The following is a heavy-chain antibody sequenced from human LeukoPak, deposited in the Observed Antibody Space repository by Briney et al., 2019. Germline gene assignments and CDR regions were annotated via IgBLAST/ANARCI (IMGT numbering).Heavy chain of an antibody. CDR2: ISGSSSYI. Sequence: GGSLRLSCAASGFIFSAYSINWVRQAPGKGLEWVSSISGSSSYIYYADSVKGRFAISRDNAKNSLYLQMNSLRAEDTAKYYCARDYRGWYYFDYWGQGTLVTVSS. CDR3: ARDYRGWYYFDY. D-gene: IGHD6-19*01. CDR1: GFIFSAYS. J-gene: IGHJ4*02. V-gene: IGHV3-21*01.